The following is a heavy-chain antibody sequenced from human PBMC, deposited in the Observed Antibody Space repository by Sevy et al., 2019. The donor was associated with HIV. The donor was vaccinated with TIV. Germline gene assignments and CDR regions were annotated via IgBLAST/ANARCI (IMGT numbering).Heavy chain of an antibody. CDR3: TMSKTLLQSPFGV. CDR1: GFSFKNYP. D-gene: IGHD2-15*01. CDR2: ISGSGATI. V-gene: IGHV3-23*01. J-gene: IGHJ4*03. Sequence: GGSLRLSCEGSGFSFKNYPMSWVRQAPGKGLEWVCIISGSGATIFYADSLKGRFIVSRDNSKDTVFLQMNSLTVDDTGTYYCTMSKTLLQSPFGVWGQGAVVTVSS.